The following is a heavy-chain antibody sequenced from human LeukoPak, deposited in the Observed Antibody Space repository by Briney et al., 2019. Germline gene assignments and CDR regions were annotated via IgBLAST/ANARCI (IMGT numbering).Heavy chain of an antibody. Sequence: PGGSLRLSCAASGFTFSSYTMNWVRQAPGKGLEWVGRIKSKTDGGTTDYAAPVKGRFTISRDDSKNTLYLQMNSLRAEDTAVYYCAKDITAILTGYYNADWFDPWGQGTLVTVSS. CDR2: IKSKTDGGTT. CDR1: GFTFSSYT. CDR3: AKDITAILTGYYNADWFDP. J-gene: IGHJ5*02. V-gene: IGHV3-15*01. D-gene: IGHD3-9*01.